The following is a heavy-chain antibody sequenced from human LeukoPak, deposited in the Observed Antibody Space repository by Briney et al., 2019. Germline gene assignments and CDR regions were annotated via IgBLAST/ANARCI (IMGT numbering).Heavy chain of an antibody. D-gene: IGHD6-19*01. CDR3: AREWGLIAVAGGPGY. CDR2: IWYDGHNK. Sequence: GGSLRLSCAASGFAFTKYGMHWVRQAPGKGLEWLAIIWYDGHNKYYADSVKSRFTTSRDNSKNTLFLEMNELRVEDTAMYYCAREWGLIAVAGGPGYWGQGTLVTVSS. J-gene: IGHJ4*02. CDR1: GFAFTKYG. V-gene: IGHV3-33*01.